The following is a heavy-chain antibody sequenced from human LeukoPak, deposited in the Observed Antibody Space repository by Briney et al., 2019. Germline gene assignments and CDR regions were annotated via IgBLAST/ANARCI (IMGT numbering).Heavy chain of an antibody. CDR3: AKDRVIRIFGVVINYFDY. V-gene: IGHV3-23*01. CDR1: GFTFSSYA. J-gene: IGHJ4*02. Sequence: GGSLRLSCAASGFTFSSYAMSWVRQAPGKGLEWVSAISGSGGSTYYADSVKGRFTISRDNSKNTLYLQMNSLRAEDTAVYYCAKDRVIRIFGVVINYFDYWGQGTLVTVSS. D-gene: IGHD3-3*01. CDR2: ISGSGGST.